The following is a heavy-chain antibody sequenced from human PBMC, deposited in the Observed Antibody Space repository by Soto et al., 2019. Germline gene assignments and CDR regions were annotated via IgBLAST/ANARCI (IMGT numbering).Heavy chain of an antibody. CDR1: GFTFSRHA. D-gene: IGHD2-15*01. CDR3: VRSLSGAVADSFDY. V-gene: IGHV3-30*04. J-gene: IGHJ4*02. Sequence: QVQLVESGGGVVQPGRSLRVSCAASGFTFSRHAIHWVRQAPGKGLEWVAVISKDGSNTYYVDSVKGRFTISRDNSKNTLYLQMNSLGDEDTAVYYCVRSLSGAVADSFDYWGQGTQVTVSA. CDR2: ISKDGSNT.